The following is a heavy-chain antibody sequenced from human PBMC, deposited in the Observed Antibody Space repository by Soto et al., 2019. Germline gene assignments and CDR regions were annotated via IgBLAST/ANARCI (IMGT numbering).Heavy chain of an antibody. D-gene: IGHD3-22*01. CDR1: GGSMSRGGQS. V-gene: IGHV4-30-2*05. Sequence: SETLSLTCAVSGGSMSRGGQSWSWIRQPPGKGLEWLGFIYYTGSTYYNPSLKSRVTLSVDTSKNQFSLKLSSVTAADTAVYYCARDSGYDSSGYYYLSGMDVWGQGTTVTVS. CDR3: ARDSGYDSSGYYYLSGMDV. CDR2: IYYTGST. J-gene: IGHJ6*02.